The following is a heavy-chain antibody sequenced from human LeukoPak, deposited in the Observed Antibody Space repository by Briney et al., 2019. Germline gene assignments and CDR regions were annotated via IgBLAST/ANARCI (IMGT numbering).Heavy chain of an antibody. J-gene: IGHJ4*02. CDR3: ARDRDYYGSGSYRD. D-gene: IGHD3-10*01. CDR2: ISAYNGNT. Sequence: ASVKVSCKASGYTFTSYGISWVRQAPGQGLEWMGWISAYNGNTNYAQKLQGRVTMTTDTSTSTAYMELRSLRSDDTAVYYCARDRDYYGSGSYRDWGQGTLVTVSS. V-gene: IGHV1-18*01. CDR1: GYTFTSYG.